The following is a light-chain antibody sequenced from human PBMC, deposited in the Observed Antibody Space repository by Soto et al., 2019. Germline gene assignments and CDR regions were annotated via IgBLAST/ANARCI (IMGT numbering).Light chain of an antibody. CDR1: QDISSY. V-gene: IGKV1-39*01. Sequence: DIQMTQSPSSLSASVGDRVTITCQASQDISSYLNWYQQKPGKAPKLLIYAASSLQSGVPSRFSGSGSGTDFTLTISSLQPEDFATYYCQQSYSTQITFGQGTRLE. CDR3: QQSYSTQIT. CDR2: AAS. J-gene: IGKJ5*01.